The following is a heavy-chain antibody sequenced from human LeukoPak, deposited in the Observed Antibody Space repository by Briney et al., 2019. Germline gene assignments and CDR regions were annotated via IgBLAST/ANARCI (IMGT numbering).Heavy chain of an antibody. CDR1: AFTFSSYW. CDR3: ARDNRIVVAAWGAFDI. V-gene: IGHV3-74*01. J-gene: IGHJ3*02. D-gene: IGHD3-22*01. CDR2: IKGDESSI. Sequence: PGGSLRLSCAASAFTFSSYWMHWVRQAPGKGLEWVSRIKGDESSINYADSVEGRFTISRDNAKNTVYLHLNSLRVEDTAVYYCARDNRIVVAAWGAFDIWGQGTMVTVSS.